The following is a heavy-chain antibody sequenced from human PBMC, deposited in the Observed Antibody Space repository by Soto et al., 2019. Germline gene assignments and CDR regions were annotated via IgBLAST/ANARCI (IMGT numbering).Heavy chain of an antibody. D-gene: IGHD3-3*01. CDR2: IYYSGST. CDR3: ASNGMDFWSGYRAYYFDY. CDR1: GGSISSSSYY. Sequence: PSETLSLTCTVSGGSISSSSYYWGWIRQPPGKGLEWIGSIYYSGSTYNKPSLRSRVTKSVDTPKNQFSLKLSSVTAADTAVYYCASNGMDFWSGYRAYYFDYWAQGTLVTVSS. V-gene: IGHV4-39*01. J-gene: IGHJ4*02.